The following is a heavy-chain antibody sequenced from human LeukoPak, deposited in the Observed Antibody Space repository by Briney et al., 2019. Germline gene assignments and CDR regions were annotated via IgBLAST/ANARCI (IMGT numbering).Heavy chain of an antibody. CDR1: GGAFSKTA. V-gene: IGHV1-69*01. CDR3: ARGEYYDSSGPFREAGAFDI. J-gene: IGHJ3*02. Sequence: SVKVSCKASGGAFSKTAISWVRQAPGQGLEWMGGIIPIFGTANYAQKFQGRVTITADESTSTAYMELSSLRSEDTAVYYCARGEYYDSSGPFREAGAFDIWGQGTMVTVSS. CDR2: IIPIFGTA. D-gene: IGHD3-22*01.